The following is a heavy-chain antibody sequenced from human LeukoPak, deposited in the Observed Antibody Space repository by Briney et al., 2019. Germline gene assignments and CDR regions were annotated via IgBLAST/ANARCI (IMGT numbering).Heavy chain of an antibody. D-gene: IGHD2-15*01. CDR2: ISGSGGST. V-gene: IGHV3-23*01. CDR3: AKDPVVVVAATLPDDAFDI. Sequence: GGSLRLSCAASGFTFSSYAMSWVRQAPGKGLEWVSAISGSGGSTYYADSVKGRFTISRDNSKNTLYLQMNSLRAEDTAVYYCAKDPVVVVAATLPDDAFDIWGQGTMVTVSS. CDR1: GFTFSSYA. J-gene: IGHJ3*02.